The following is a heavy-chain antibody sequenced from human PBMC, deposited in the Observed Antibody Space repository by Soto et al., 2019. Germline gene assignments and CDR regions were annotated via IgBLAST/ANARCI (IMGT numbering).Heavy chain of an antibody. CDR1: GFTFSSYS. D-gene: IGHD3-10*01. CDR2: IKQDGSEK. V-gene: IGHV3-7*01. J-gene: IGHJ4*02. Sequence: GGSLRLSCAASGFTFSSYSMSWVRQAPGKGLEWVANIKQDGSEKYYVDSVKGRFTISRDNAKNSLYLQMNSLRAEDTAVYYCARVDYYGSGSYYFDYWGQGTLVTVSS. CDR3: ARVDYYGSGSYYFDY.